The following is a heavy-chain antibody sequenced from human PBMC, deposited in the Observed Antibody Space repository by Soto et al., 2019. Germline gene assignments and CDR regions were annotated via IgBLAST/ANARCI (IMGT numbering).Heavy chain of an antibody. Sequence: TLSLTCTVSGASISSGGYYWSWIRQHPGTGLEWIGYVYYSGSTYCNPSLRSRVTISVDTSKNQFSLNLRSVTAADTAVFYCAVSMVTFGGVIAPFDYWGQGALVTVSS. V-gene: IGHV4-31*03. CDR3: AVSMVTFGGVIAPFDY. J-gene: IGHJ4*02. CDR2: VYYSGST. CDR1: GASISSGGYY. D-gene: IGHD3-16*02.